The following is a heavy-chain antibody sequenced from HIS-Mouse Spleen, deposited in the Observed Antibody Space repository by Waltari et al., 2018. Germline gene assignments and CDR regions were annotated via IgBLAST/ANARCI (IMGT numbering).Heavy chain of an antibody. Sequence: QVQLVESGGGVVQPGRSLRLSCAASGFTFSSYGMHWVRQAPGKGLEWVAVISYDGSNKYYADSVKGRFTISRDNSKNTLYLQMNSLRAEDTAVYYCAKDIRVGATISQGPFDPWGQGTLVTVSS. CDR2: ISYDGSNK. CDR1: GFTFSSYG. J-gene: IGHJ5*02. D-gene: IGHD1-26*01. CDR3: AKDIRVGATISQGPFDP. V-gene: IGHV3-30*18.